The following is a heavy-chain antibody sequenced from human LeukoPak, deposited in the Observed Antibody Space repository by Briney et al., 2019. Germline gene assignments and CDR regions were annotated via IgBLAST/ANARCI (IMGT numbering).Heavy chain of an antibody. CDR3: ARYSGSSWYLDY. CDR1: DFPFISYE. D-gene: IGHD6-13*01. V-gene: IGHV3-48*03. J-gene: IGHJ4*02. CDR2: ISSSGSTI. Sequence: GGSLRFPFAALDFPFISYELNWFRRAPGKGRDGVSYISSSGSTIYYADSVKGRFTISRDNAKNSLYLQMNSLRAEDTAVYYCARYSGSSWYLDYWGQGTLVTVSS.